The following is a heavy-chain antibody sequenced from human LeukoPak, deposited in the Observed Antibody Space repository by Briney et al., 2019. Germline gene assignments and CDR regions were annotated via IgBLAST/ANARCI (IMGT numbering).Heavy chain of an antibody. CDR3: ARDGQWQIQEGFDY. V-gene: IGHV3-30*04. J-gene: IGHJ4*02. Sequence: GRSLRLSCAASGFTFSSYAMNWVRQAPGKGLEWVAVISYDGSNKYYADSVKGRFTISRDNSKNTLYLQMNSLRAEDTAVYYCARDGQWQIQEGFDYWGQGTLVTVSS. CDR2: ISYDGSNK. D-gene: IGHD6-19*01. CDR1: GFTFSSYA.